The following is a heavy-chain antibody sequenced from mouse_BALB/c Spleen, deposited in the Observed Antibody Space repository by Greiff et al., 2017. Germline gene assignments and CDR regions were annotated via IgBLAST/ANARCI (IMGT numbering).Heavy chain of an antibody. Sequence: QVQLKESGPGLVQPSQSLSITCTVSGFSLTSYGVHWVRQSPGKGLEWLGVIWSGGSTDYNAAFISRLSISKDNSKSQVFFKMNSLQANDTAIYYCARVNGYYVVLDYWGQGTTLTVSA. D-gene: IGHD2-3*01. CDR2: IWSGGST. CDR3: ARVNGYYVVLDY. V-gene: IGHV2-2*02. J-gene: IGHJ2*01. CDR1: GFSLTSYG.